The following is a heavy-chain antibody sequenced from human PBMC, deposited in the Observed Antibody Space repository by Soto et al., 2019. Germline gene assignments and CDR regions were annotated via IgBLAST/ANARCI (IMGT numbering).Heavy chain of an antibody. V-gene: IGHV1-69*08. J-gene: IGHJ5*02. D-gene: IGHD4-17*01. Sequence: QVQLVQSGAEVKKPGSSVKVSCKASGGTFSSYTISWVRQAPGQGLEWMGRIIPILGIANYAQKVQGRVTITADKSTSTADMELRSLRSEDTAVYYCARDRYGDYDWFDPWGQGTLVTVSS. CDR1: GGTFSSYT. CDR3: ARDRYGDYDWFDP. CDR2: IIPILGIA.